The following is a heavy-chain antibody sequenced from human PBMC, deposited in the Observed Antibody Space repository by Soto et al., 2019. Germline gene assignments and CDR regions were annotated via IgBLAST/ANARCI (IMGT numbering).Heavy chain of an antibody. Sequence: QVQLGQSGAEVKKPGSSVKVSCKASGGTFSSYAISWVRQAPGQGLEWMGGIIPIFGTANYAQKFQGRVTITADESTSTAYMELSSLRSEDTAVYYCARGSKKGPYNWFDPWGQGTLVTVSS. V-gene: IGHV1-69*01. CDR2: IIPIFGTA. D-gene: IGHD6-6*01. CDR1: GGTFSSYA. J-gene: IGHJ5*02. CDR3: ARGSKKGPYNWFDP.